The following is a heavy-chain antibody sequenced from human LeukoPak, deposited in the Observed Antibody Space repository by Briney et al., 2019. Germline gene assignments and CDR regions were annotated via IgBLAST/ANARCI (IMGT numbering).Heavy chain of an antibody. Sequence: ASVKVSCKVSGYTLTELSMHWVRQAPGQGLEWMGWINPNSGGTNYAQKFQGWVTMTRDTSISTAYMELSRLRSDDTAVYYCARMSSGYSSDFDYWGQGTLVTVSS. CDR1: GYTLTELS. D-gene: IGHD3-22*01. CDR3: ARMSSGYSSDFDY. V-gene: IGHV1-2*04. J-gene: IGHJ4*02. CDR2: INPNSGGT.